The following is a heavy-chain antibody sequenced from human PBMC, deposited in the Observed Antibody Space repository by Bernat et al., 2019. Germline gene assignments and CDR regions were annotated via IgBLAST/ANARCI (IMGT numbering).Heavy chain of an antibody. CDR1: GFTFSSYG. J-gene: IGHJ6*02. Sequence: QVQLVESGGGVVQPGRSLRLSCAASGFTFSSYGMHWVRQAPGKGLEWVAVISYDGSNKYYADSVKGRFTISRDNYKISLYLQMNSLRAEDTAVYYCAKDWSLYYYYYGMDVWGQGTTVTVSS. V-gene: IGHV3-30*18. CDR3: AKDWSLYYYYYGMDV. CDR2: ISYDGSNK.